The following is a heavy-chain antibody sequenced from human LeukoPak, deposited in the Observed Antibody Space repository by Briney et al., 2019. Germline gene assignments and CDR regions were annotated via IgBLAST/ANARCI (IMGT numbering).Heavy chain of an antibody. CDR3: ARVTALGGNLDY. CDR2: IYYSGST. Sequence: SETLSLTCTVSGGSISSSSYYWGWIRQPSGKGLEWIGSIYYSGSTYYNPSLKSRVTISVDTSKNQFSLKLSSVTAADTAVYYCARVTALGGNLDYWGQGTLVTVSS. J-gene: IGHJ4*02. D-gene: IGHD4-23*01. V-gene: IGHV4-39*07. CDR1: GGSISSSSYY.